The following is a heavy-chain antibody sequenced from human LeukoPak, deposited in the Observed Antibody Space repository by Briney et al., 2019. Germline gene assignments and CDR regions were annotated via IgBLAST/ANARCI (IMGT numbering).Heavy chain of an antibody. J-gene: IGHJ6*02. Sequence: PGGSLRLSCAASGFTFSTYAMSWVRQAPGKGLEWVSAISGSGGSTYYADSVKGRFTISRDNSKNTLYLQMNSLRAEDTAVYYCAKTHIVATPSYGMDVWGQGTTVTVSS. CDR1: GFTFSTYA. CDR2: ISGSGGST. CDR3: AKTHIVATPSYGMDV. D-gene: IGHD5-12*01. V-gene: IGHV3-23*01.